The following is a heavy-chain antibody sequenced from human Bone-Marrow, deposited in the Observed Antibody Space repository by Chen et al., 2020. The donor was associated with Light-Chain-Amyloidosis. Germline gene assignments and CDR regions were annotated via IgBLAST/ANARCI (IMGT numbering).Heavy chain of an antibody. D-gene: IGHD3-22*01. CDR2: INHSGST. V-gene: IGHV4-34*01. Sequence: QVQLQQWGAGLLKPSETLSLTCAVYGGSFSGYYWSWIRQPPGKGLEWIGEINHSGSTNYNPSLKSRVTISVDTSKNQFSLKLSSVTAADTAVYYRARGRSITMIVFYYWGQGTLVTDSS. J-gene: IGHJ4*02. CDR3: ARGRSITMIVFYY. CDR1: GGSFSGYY.